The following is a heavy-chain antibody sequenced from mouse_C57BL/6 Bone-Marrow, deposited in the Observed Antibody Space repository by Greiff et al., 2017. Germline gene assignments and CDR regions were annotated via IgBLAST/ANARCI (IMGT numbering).Heavy chain of an antibody. V-gene: IGHV1-64*01. CDR1: GYTFTSYW. D-gene: IGHD1-1*01. CDR2: IHPNSGST. J-gene: IGHJ2*01. CDR3: ARGDYYGSGLDY. Sequence: VQLQQPGAELVKPGASVKLSCKASGYTFTSYWMHWVKQRPGQGLEWIGMIHPNSGSTNYNEKFKSKATLTVDKSSSTAYMQLSSLTSEDSAVYYCARGDYYGSGLDYWGQGTTLTVSS.